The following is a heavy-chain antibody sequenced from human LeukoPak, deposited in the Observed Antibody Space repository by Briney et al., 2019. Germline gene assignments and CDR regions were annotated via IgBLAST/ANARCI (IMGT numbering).Heavy chain of an antibody. V-gene: IGHV4-4*09. J-gene: IGHJ4*02. Sequence: SETLSLTCTVSGGSISSYYWSWIRQPPGKGLEWIGYIYTSGSTNYNPSLKSRVTISVDTSKNQFSLKLSSVTAADTAVYYCARALSRYYDSSGQRGYYFDYWGQGTLVTVSS. CDR2: IYTSGST. CDR3: ARALSRYYDSSGQRGYYFDY. D-gene: IGHD3-22*01. CDR1: GGSISSYY.